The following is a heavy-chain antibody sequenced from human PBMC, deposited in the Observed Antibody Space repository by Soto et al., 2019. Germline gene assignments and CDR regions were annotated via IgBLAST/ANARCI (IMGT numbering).Heavy chain of an antibody. J-gene: IGHJ3*02. D-gene: IGHD3-16*02. CDR2: IKQDGSEK. Sequence: GGSLRLSCAASGVTFSTYWMSWVRQAPGKGLEWVANIKQDGSEKYYVGSVKGRFTISRDNAKNSLFLHMNSLRAEDTAVYYCARDMYYIWGTYRRHDAFEIWGQGTMVTVSS. V-gene: IGHV3-7*01. CDR3: ARDMYYIWGTYRRHDAFEI. CDR1: GVTFSTYW.